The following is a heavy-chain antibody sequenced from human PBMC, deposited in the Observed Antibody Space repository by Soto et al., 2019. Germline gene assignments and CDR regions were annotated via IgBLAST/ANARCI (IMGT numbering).Heavy chain of an antibody. Sequence: QVQLVQSGAEVKKPGASVKVSCKASGYTFTSYGISWVRQAPGQGLEWMGWISAYNGNTNYAQKRQGSAAMSTDTSTRTAYMELRSLRSADTAVYYCARDPRRYVERGGMDVWGQGTTVTVSS. J-gene: IGHJ6*02. CDR3: ARDPRRYVERGGMDV. CDR2: ISAYNGNT. D-gene: IGHD3-16*01. CDR1: GYTFTSYG. V-gene: IGHV1-18*01.